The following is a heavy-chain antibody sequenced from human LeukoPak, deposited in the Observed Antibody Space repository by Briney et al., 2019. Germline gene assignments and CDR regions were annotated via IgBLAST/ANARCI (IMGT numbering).Heavy chain of an antibody. CDR3: ARDRYSGYDWDFYHYGMDV. CDR2: IHYSGRT. CDR1: DGSVSSADFY. V-gene: IGHV4-31*03. Sequence: PSQTLSLTCSVSDGSVSSADFYWSWIRQHPGKGLEWIGHIHYSGRTYYNPSLKSRVAISLDTSKNQFSLKLGSVTAADTAVYYCARDRYSGYDWDFYHYGMDVWGKGTTVTVSS. D-gene: IGHD5-12*01. J-gene: IGHJ6*04.